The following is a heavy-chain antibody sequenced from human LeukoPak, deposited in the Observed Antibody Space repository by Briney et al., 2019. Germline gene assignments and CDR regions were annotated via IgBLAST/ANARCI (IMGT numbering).Heavy chain of an antibody. V-gene: IGHV4-39*01. CDR2: IYYSERT. D-gene: IGHD1-26*01. J-gene: IGHJ4*02. CDR3: ASLDYSGHPYFDY. Sequence: PPETLSLTCTVSGGSVSSSRYYWGWIRQTPGKGLEWIGSIYYSERTYYNPSLKSRVTISVDTSKNQFSLKLSSVTDADTAVYYCASLDYSGHPYFDYWGQGTLVTVSS. CDR1: GGSVSSSRYY.